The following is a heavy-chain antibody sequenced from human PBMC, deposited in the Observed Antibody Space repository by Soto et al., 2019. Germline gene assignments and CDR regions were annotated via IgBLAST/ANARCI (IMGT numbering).Heavy chain of an antibody. Sequence: QVQLVQSGAEVKKPGSSVKVSCKASGGTFSSYAISWVRQAPGQGLEWMGGIIPIFGTANYAQKFQGRVXTXXDESTSTAYMALSRLRSEDTAVYYCARDQVVRGADWGQGTLVTVSS. CDR1: GGTFSSYA. D-gene: IGHD3-10*01. J-gene: IGHJ4*02. CDR2: IIPIFGTA. V-gene: IGHV1-69*12. CDR3: ARDQVVRGAD.